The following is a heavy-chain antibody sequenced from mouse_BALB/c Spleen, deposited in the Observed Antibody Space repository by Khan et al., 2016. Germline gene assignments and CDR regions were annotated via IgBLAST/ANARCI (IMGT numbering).Heavy chain of an antibody. CDR2: IRLKSNNYAT. J-gene: IGHJ3*01. CDR3: TTGFAY. CDR1: GFTFSNYW. Sequence: EVKLEVSGGGLVQPGGSMKLSCVASGFTFSNYWMNWVRQSPEKGLEWVAEIRLKSNNYATHYAESVKGRFTISRDDSKRSVYLQRNNLIAEDTGIYFCTTGFAYWGQGTLVTVSA. V-gene: IGHV6-6*02.